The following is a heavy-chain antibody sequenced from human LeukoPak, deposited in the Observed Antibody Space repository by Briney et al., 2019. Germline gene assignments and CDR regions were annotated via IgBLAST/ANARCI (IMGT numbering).Heavy chain of an antibody. D-gene: IGHD3-10*01. J-gene: IGHJ4*02. CDR3: AREYYYGSGNYYNRIDY. Sequence: GASVKVSCKASGYTFTSYDINWVRQATGQGLEWMGWMNPNSGNTGYAQKFQGRVTMTRDTSISTAYIVLNRLRSDDTAVYYCAREYYYGSGNYYNRIDYWGQGTLVTVSS. CDR2: MNPNSGNT. CDR1: GYTFTSYD. V-gene: IGHV1-8*01.